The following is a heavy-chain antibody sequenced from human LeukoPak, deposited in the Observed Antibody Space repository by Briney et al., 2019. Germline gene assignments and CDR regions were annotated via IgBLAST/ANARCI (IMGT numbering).Heavy chain of an antibody. V-gene: IGHV3-66*01. CDR3: ATFQWDLTNF. J-gene: IGHJ4*02. Sequence: GGSLRLSCAASGFSVGTNYVSWVRQGPGKGLEWVSVVYGGGTTYYADSVKGRFAISRDNSMNTVHLQMDSLRDEDTAVYYCATFQWDLTNFWGQGTLVTVSS. CDR1: GFSVGTNY. D-gene: IGHD1-26*01. CDR2: VYGGGTT.